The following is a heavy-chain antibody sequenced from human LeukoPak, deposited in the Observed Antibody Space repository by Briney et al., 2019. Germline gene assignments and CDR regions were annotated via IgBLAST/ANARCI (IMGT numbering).Heavy chain of an antibody. CDR3: ARELGLRTIDAFDT. Sequence: PGKSLRLSCVASGSTFSHYGMHWVRQAPGKGLEWVAVIWYDGSNKHYTDSVKGRFTISRDNSKNTLYPQMNSLRAEDTAVYYCARELGLRTIDAFDTWGQGTMVTVSS. CDR2: IWYDGSNK. CDR1: GSTFSHYG. D-gene: IGHD2-21*02. V-gene: IGHV3-33*01. J-gene: IGHJ3*02.